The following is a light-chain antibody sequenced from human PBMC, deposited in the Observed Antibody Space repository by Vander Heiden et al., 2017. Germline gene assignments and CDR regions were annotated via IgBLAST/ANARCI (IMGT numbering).Light chain of an antibody. CDR2: SNN. Sequence: QSVLTQPPSASGTPGQRVTMSCSGSSSNIGSNTVNWYQQLPGTAPKLLIYSNNQRPSGVPDRLAGSKSGTSDSRTISGLQSEDEAEDYWAEWDDRLNGGGCGGGTKLTVL. CDR3: AEWDDRLNGGG. J-gene: IGLJ3*02. V-gene: IGLV1-44*01. CDR1: SSNIGSNT.